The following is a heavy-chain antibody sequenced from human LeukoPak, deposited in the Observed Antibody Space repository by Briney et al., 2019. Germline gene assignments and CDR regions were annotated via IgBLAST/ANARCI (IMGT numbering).Heavy chain of an antibody. D-gene: IGHD3-10*01. CDR2: INHSGST. V-gene: IGHV4-34*01. Sequence: SETLSLTCAVYGGSFSGYYWSWIRQPPGKGLEWIGEINHSGSTNYNPSIKSRVTISVDTSKNQFSLKLSSVTAADTAVYYCARKQFAYYYGSGSSRGYFDYWGQGTLVTVSS. CDR1: GGSFSGYY. CDR3: ARKQFAYYYGSGSSRGYFDY. J-gene: IGHJ4*02.